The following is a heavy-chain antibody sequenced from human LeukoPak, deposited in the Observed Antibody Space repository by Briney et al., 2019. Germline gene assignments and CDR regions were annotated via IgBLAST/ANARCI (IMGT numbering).Heavy chain of an antibody. CDR3: ARWDLMVANGGFDY. V-gene: IGHV3-23*01. D-gene: IGHD4-23*01. J-gene: IGHJ4*02. Sequence: HPGGSLRLSCAASGFTFSSYAMSWVRQAPGKGLEWVSAISGSGGSTYYADSVKGRFTISRDNSKNTLYLQMNSLRAEDTAVYYCARWDLMVANGGFDYWGQGALVTVSS. CDR2: ISGSGGST. CDR1: GFTFSSYA.